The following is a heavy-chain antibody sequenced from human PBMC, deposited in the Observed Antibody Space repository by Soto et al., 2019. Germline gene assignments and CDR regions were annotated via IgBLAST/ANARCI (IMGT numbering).Heavy chain of an antibody. V-gene: IGHV1-69*01. CDR2: VIPIFGTA. Sequence: QVQLVQCGAEVKKSGSSVKVSCKASGGTFISYAISCVRQALGQGREWMGGVIPIFGTANYAQKFQGRVTITADESTSTAYMELSSLRSEDTAVYYCARARRDGYNYEPFDIWGQGTMVTVSS. CDR1: GGTFISYA. CDR3: ARARRDGYNYEPFDI. J-gene: IGHJ3*02. D-gene: IGHD5-18*01.